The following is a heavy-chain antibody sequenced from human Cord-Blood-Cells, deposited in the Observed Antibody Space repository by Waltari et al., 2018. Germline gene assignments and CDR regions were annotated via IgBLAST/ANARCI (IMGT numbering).Heavy chain of an antibody. CDR1: GGSISSSSYY. J-gene: IGHJ4*02. D-gene: IGHD6-6*01. CDR2: IYYSGST. CDR3: ARAYSSSYYFDY. V-gene: IGHV4-39*01. Sequence: QLQLQESGPGLVKPSETLSITCTVSGGSISSSSYYWGWIRQPPGKGLEWIGSIYYSGSTYYNPSLKSRVTISVDTSKNQFSLKLSSVTAADTAVYYCARAYSSSYYFDYWGQGTLVTVSS.